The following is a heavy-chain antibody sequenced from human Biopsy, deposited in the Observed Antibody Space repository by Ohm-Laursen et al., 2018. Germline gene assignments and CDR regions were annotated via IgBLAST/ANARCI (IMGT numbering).Heavy chain of an antibody. V-gene: IGHV3-11*01. CDR2: ISNSGGTI. CDR1: GFSFNDYY. CDR3: ARSQGMQLQKNYFDY. Sequence: GSLRLSCSASGFSFNDYYMSWIRQAPGKRLEWVSYISNSGGTIFYADSVKGRFTVSRDNAKNSLYLHMSSLRADDTAVYYCARSQGMQLQKNYFDYWGLGTPVTVSS. J-gene: IGHJ4*02. D-gene: IGHD2-15*01.